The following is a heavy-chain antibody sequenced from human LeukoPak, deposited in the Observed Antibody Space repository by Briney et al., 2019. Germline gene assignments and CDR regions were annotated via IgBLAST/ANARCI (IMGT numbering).Heavy chain of an antibody. CDR2: IKQDGSEK. J-gene: IGHJ4*02. CDR1: GFTFSSYW. D-gene: IGHD3-22*01. Sequence: PGGSLRLSCAASGFTFSSYWMSWVRQAPGKGLEWVANIKQDGSEKYYVDSVKGRFTISRDNAKHSLYLQMNSLRAEDTAVYYCARDRYYDSRGGFFDYWGQGTLVTVPS. CDR3: ARDRYYDSRGGFFDY. V-gene: IGHV3-7*01.